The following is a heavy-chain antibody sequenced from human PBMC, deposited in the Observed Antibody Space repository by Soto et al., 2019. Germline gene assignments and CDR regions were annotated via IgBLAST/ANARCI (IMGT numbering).Heavy chain of an antibody. J-gene: IGHJ6*02. V-gene: IGHV2-5*02. CDR1: GFSLSTTGVG. Sequence: QITLKESGPPLVKPTQTLTLTCSFSGFSLSTTGVGVGWIRQPPGKALEWLALIYWEDDKRYNPSLNSRLTITKDPSKNQVVLAMTNMDPVDTATYYCVQSRCGGDCLQSYSSHSYYGLDVWGQGTTVTVSS. CDR2: IYWEDDK. D-gene: IGHD2-21*02. CDR3: VQSRCGGDCLQSYSSHSYYGLDV.